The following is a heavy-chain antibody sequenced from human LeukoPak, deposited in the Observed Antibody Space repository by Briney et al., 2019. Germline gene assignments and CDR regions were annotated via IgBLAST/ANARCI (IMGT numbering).Heavy chain of an antibody. CDR2: IYYSGST. Sequence: SQTLSLTCTVSGGSISSGGYYWSWIRQHPGKGLEWLGYIYYSGSTYYNPSLKSRVTISVDTSKNQFSLRLSSVTAADTAVYYCARVDQQLANDLRYYYYYMDVWGKGTTVTVSS. CDR3: ARVDQQLANDLRYYYYYMDV. D-gene: IGHD6-6*01. J-gene: IGHJ6*03. CDR1: GGSISSGGYY. V-gene: IGHV4-31*03.